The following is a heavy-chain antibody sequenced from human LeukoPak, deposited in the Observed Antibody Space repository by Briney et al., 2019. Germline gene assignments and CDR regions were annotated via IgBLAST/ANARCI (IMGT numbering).Heavy chain of an antibody. Sequence: GGSLRLSCAASGFTFSSYGMHWVRQAPGKGLEWVAVIWYDGSNKYYADSVKGRFTISRDNSKNTLYLQMNSLRAEDTAVYYCARAAPVLRYFDWSMLGAFDIWGQGTMVTVSS. J-gene: IGHJ3*02. CDR1: GFTFSSYG. CDR3: ARAAPVLRYFDWSMLGAFDI. V-gene: IGHV3-33*01. D-gene: IGHD3-9*01. CDR2: IWYDGSNK.